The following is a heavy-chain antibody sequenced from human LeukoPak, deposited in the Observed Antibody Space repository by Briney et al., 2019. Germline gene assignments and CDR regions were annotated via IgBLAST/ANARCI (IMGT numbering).Heavy chain of an antibody. CDR1: GDSVSSNNAA. CDR2: TYYRSKWYN. Sequence: SQTLSLTCAISGDSVSSNNAAWNWIRQSPSRGLEWLGRTYYRSKWYNDYADSVKGRITINPDTSKNQFSLQLNSVTPEDTAMYYCTRVGYSSTWIPLPFDPWGQGTLVTASS. CDR3: TRVGYSSTWIPLPFDP. D-gene: IGHD6-13*01. V-gene: IGHV6-1*01. J-gene: IGHJ5*02.